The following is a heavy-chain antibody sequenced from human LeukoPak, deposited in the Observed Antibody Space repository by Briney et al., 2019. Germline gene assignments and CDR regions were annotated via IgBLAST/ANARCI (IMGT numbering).Heavy chain of an antibody. CDR2: IYYSGST. CDR1: GGSISSGDHY. CDR3: ARDDSSGYHDAFDI. J-gene: IGHJ3*02. V-gene: IGHV4-30-4*08. Sequence: PSETLSLTCTVSGGSISSGDHYWSWIRQPPGKGLEWMGYIYYSGSTYYNPSLKSRVTISVDTSKNQFSLKLSSVTAADTAVYYCARDDSSGYHDAFDIWGQGTMVSVSS. D-gene: IGHD3-22*01.